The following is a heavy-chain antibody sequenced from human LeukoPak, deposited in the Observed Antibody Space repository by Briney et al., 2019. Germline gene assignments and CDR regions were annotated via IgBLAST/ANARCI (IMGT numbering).Heavy chain of an antibody. D-gene: IGHD5-12*01. Sequence: SETLSLTCTVSGYSISSGYYWGWIRQPPGKGLEWIGNIYHSGSTYYNPSLKSRVSISIDTSKNQFSLKLSSVTVADTAVYYCARKDPGYSGYSDFDYWGQGTLVTVSS. CDR2: IYHSGST. CDR3: ARKDPGYSGYSDFDY. J-gene: IGHJ4*02. V-gene: IGHV4-38-2*02. CDR1: GYSISSGYY.